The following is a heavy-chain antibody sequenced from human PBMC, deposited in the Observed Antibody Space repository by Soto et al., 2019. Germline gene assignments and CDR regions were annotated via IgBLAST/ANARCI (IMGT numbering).Heavy chain of an antibody. Sequence: ASVKVSCKASGYTFTNSGISWVRQAPGQGLEWMGWISTDNGNTNYAQHLQGRVSMTTDTSTSTAYMDLRSLRSDDTAVYYCARDLPIAAAGNSNYYGMDVWGQGTTVTVSS. CDR3: ARDLPIAAAGNSNYYGMDV. CDR2: ISTDNGNT. V-gene: IGHV1-18*01. CDR1: GYTFTNSG. D-gene: IGHD6-13*01. J-gene: IGHJ6*02.